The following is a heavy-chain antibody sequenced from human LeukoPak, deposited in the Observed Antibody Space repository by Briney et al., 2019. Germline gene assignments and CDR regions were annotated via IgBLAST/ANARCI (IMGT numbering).Heavy chain of an antibody. CDR3: ARDLLYVASSGYYPFDY. J-gene: IGHJ4*02. CDR1: GFTFDDYA. D-gene: IGHD3-22*01. V-gene: IGHV3-20*04. Sequence: GGSLRLSCAASGFTFDDYALGWVRQDPGKGLKWVSGITWNGASTGYTDSVKGRFTISRDNAKNSLYLQMNSLRAEDTALYYCARDLLYVASSGYYPFDYWGQGTLVTVSS. CDR2: ITWNGAST.